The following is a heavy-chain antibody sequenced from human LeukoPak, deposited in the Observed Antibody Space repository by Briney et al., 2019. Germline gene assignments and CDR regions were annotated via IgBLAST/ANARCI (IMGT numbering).Heavy chain of an antibody. J-gene: IGHJ6*02. V-gene: IGHV1-8*01. CDR1: GYTLTSYD. CDR3: ARRSPPPLNYYGMDV. Sequence: ASVKVSCKAPGYTLTSYDINWVRQAPGQGLEWMGWMNPNSGRTGYAQNFQGRITITRNTSISTAYMELRSLRSDDTAVYYCARRSPPPLNYYGMDVWGQGTTVTVSS. CDR2: MNPNSGRT. D-gene: IGHD3-9*01.